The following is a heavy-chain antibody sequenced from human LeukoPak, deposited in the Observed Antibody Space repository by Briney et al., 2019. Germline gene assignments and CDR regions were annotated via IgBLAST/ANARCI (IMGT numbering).Heavy chain of an antibody. J-gene: IGHJ1*01. CDR1: GFTFSSYG. V-gene: IGHV3-30*02. Sequence: GGSLRLSCAASGFTFSSYGMHWVRQAPGKGLEWVAFIRYDGSNKYYADSVKGRFTISRDNSKNTLYLQMNSLRAEDTAVYYCATGQGFPLVGATTAEYFQHWGQGTLVTVSS. CDR3: ATGQGFPLVGATTAEYFQH. D-gene: IGHD1-26*01. CDR2: IRYDGSNK.